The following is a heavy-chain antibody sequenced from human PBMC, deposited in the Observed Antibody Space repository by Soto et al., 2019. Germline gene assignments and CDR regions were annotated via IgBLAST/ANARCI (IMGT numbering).Heavy chain of an antibody. CDR2: ISGSGGST. D-gene: IGHD4-17*01. Sequence: XGSLLVSCAAPGFTCSSYAMSWVRQSPGKGLEWVSAISGSGGSTYYADSVKGRFTISRDNSKNTLYLQMNSLRAEDTAVYYCAKDGHVAYGFDYWGQGTWLTVPS. CDR3: AKDGHVAYGFDY. J-gene: IGHJ4*02. CDR1: GFTCSSYA. V-gene: IGHV3-23*01.